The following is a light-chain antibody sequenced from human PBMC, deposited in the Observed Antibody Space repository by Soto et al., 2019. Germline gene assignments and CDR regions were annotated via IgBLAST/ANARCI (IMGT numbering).Light chain of an antibody. J-gene: IGLJ1*01. CDR2: DVS. CDR3: SSYTSSSTLLLV. V-gene: IGLV2-14*01. CDR1: SSDVGGYNY. Sequence: QSVLTQPASVSGSPGQSITISCTGTSSDVGGYNYVSWYQQHPGKAPKLMIYDVSNRPSGVSNRFSGSKSGNTASLTISGLQAEDEADYYCSSYTSSSTLLLVFGTGTKVTVL.